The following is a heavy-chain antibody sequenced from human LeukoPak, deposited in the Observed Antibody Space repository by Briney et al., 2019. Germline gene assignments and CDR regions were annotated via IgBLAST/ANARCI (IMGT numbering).Heavy chain of an antibody. CDR1: GGTFSSYA. CDR3: ARDLSHRYYHSTGYAFDY. D-gene: IGHD3-22*01. CDR2: INTSGGTT. Sequence: ASVKVSCKASGGTFSSYAINWVRRAPGQGLEWMGVINTSGGTTNYAQKFQGRVTMTRDTSTSTVYMDLSSLRSEDTAMYYCARDLSHRYYHSTGYAFDYWGQGTLVTVSS. V-gene: IGHV1-46*01. J-gene: IGHJ4*02.